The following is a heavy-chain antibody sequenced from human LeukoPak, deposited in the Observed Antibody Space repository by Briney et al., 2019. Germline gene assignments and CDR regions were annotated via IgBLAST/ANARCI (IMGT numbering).Heavy chain of an antibody. D-gene: IGHD6-6*01. CDR2: IYTSGST. J-gene: IGHJ4*02. CDR1: GGSISSYY. Sequence: SETLSLTCTVSGGSISSYYWSWIRQPPGKGLEWIGYIYTSGSTNYNPSLKSRVNISVDTSQNQVSLKLSSVTAADTAVYYCARRRVEYSSSSWYFDYWGQGTLVTVSS. V-gene: IGHV4-4*09. CDR3: ARRRVEYSSSSWYFDY.